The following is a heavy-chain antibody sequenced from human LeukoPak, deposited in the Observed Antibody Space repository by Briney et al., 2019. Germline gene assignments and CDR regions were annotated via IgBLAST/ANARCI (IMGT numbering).Heavy chain of an antibody. J-gene: IGHJ4*02. CDR1: GYIFTTYW. CDR3: ARPHTLGRITKYYFDY. D-gene: IGHD3-16*01. V-gene: IGHV5-51*01. Sequence: GESLKISCQTSGYIFTTYWIGWVRQMPGKGLEWIGIIYPGDSDTRYSPSFQGQVTISADKSINTAYLQWSSLKASDTAMYYRARPHTLGRITKYYFDYWGQGTLVTVSS. CDR2: IYPGDSDT.